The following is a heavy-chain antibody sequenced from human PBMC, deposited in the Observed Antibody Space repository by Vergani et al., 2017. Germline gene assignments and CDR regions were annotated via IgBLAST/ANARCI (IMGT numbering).Heavy chain of an antibody. CDR2: IYSGDET. V-gene: IGHV3-66*02. J-gene: IGHJ5*02. Sequence: ELQLVESGGGLVQPGGSLRLSCAAPGSTVSGKYITWVRQAPGKGREWVAHIYSGDETYYADSVKGRVTISRDTSKNTLHLQINNRRVEDTAVYYCARGNYYGSGTYVDPWGQGTLVTVSS. CDR3: ARGNYYGSGTYVDP. CDR1: GSTVSGKY. D-gene: IGHD3-10*01.